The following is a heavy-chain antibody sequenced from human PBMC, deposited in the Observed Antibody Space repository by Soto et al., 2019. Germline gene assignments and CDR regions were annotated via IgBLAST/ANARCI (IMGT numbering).Heavy chain of an antibody. Sequence: KQSQTLSLTCAISGDSVSSNSAAWNWIRQSPSRGLEWLGRTYYRSKWYNDYAVSVKSRITINPDTSKNQFSLQLSSVTPEDTAVYYCASATSHIAVAGIYYYYGMDVWGQGTTVTVSS. J-gene: IGHJ6*02. CDR1: GDSVSSNSAA. CDR3: ASATSHIAVAGIYYYYGMDV. V-gene: IGHV6-1*01. D-gene: IGHD6-19*01. CDR2: TYYRSKWYN.